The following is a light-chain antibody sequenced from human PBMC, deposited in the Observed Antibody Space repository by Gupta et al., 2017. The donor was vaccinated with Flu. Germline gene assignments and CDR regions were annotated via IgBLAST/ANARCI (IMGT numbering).Light chain of an antibody. CDR2: EVS. Sequence: QSALPPPPAVTGSPGQSVNISWPRTSSDFGTYNRVSWYQQSPGTAPKLVIYEVSNRPSGVPDRFSGSKSGNTASLTISGLQGEDEADYYCSSYTSIYTFVFGTGTKVTVL. J-gene: IGLJ1*01. CDR1: SSDFGTYNR. V-gene: IGLV2-18*02. CDR3: SSYTSIYTFV.